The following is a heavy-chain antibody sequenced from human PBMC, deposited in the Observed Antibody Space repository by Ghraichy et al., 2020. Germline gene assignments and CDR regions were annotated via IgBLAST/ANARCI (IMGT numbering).Heavy chain of an antibody. V-gene: IGHV4-30-2*01. CDR1: GGSISSGGYS. J-gene: IGHJ4*02. Sequence: SETLSLTCAVSGGSISSGGYSWSWIRQPPGKGLEWIGYIYHSGSTYYNPSLKSRVTISVDRSKNQFSLKLSSVTAADTAVYYCARVGIAAAIDYWGQGTLVTVSS. D-gene: IGHD6-13*01. CDR3: ARVGIAAAIDY. CDR2: IYHSGST.